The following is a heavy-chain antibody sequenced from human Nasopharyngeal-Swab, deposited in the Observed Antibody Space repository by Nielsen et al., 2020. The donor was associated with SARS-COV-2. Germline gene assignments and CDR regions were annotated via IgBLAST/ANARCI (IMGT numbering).Heavy chain of an antibody. V-gene: IGHV1-2*02. D-gene: IGHD2-21*02. J-gene: IGHJ6*02. CDR3: ARLLAYCGGDCYSGSYYYYGMDV. CDR1: GYTFTGYY. Sequence: ASVKVSCKASGYTFTGYYMHWVRQAPGQGLEWMGWINPNSGGTNYAQKFQGRVTMTRDTSISTAYMELSRLRSDDTAVYYCARLLAYCGGDCYSGSYYYYGMDVWGQGTTVTVSS. CDR2: INPNSGGT.